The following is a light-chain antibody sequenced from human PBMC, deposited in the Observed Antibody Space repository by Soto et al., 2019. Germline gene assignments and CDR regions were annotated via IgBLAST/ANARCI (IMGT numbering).Light chain of an antibody. Sequence: EIVLTQSPATLSLSPGERATLSCRASQSVSSYLAWYQHKPGQAPSLLIYGASTRATGIPARFSGSGSGTEFTLTISSLQSEDFAVYYCQQYGRSPVTFGQGTKVDI. CDR3: QQYGRSPVT. CDR1: QSVSSY. J-gene: IGKJ1*01. V-gene: IGKV3-15*01. CDR2: GAS.